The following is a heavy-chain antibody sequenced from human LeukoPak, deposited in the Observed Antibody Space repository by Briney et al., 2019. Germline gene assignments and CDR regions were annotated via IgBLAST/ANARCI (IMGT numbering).Heavy chain of an antibody. V-gene: IGHV4-31*03. Sequence: SQTLSLTCTVSGGSISSGGYYWSWIRQHPGKGLEWIGYIYYSGSTYYNPSLKSRVTISVDTSKNQFSLKLSSVTAADTAVYYCAREEGSSTEGYYMDVWGKGTTVTVSS. CDR3: AREEGSSTEGYYMDV. CDR2: IYYSGST. CDR1: GGSISSGGYY. J-gene: IGHJ6*03. D-gene: IGHD2-2*01.